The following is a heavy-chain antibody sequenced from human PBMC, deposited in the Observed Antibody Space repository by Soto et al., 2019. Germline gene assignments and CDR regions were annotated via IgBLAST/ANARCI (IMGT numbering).Heavy chain of an antibody. CDR3: ARGFVAVKY. CDR1: GFTFNDFE. J-gene: IGHJ4*02. D-gene: IGHD3-22*01. Sequence: EVQLLESGGGLVQPGGSLRLSCGVSGFTFNDFEMNWVRQAPGKGLEWLAYIDGSGTTKKYADSVRGRFTISRDNPTNSLVLQISILSAADTVIYHCARGFVAVKYCGQGTLVSVSS. V-gene: IGHV3-48*03. CDR2: IDGSGTTK.